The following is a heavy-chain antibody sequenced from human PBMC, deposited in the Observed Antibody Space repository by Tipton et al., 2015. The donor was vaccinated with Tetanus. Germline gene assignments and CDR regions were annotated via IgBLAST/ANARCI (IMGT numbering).Heavy chain of an antibody. CDR1: GGSISSYY. Sequence: TLSLTCTISGGSISSYYWSWIRQPAGKGLEWIGYIYSNGTTNYNPSLKSRVTMSVDTSKKQFSLKLNFVTAADTGVYYCARDGGDSGHWGQGTLVTVSS. J-gene: IGHJ4*02. CDR3: ARDGGDSGH. D-gene: IGHD2-21*01. CDR2: IYSNGTT. V-gene: IGHV4-4*07.